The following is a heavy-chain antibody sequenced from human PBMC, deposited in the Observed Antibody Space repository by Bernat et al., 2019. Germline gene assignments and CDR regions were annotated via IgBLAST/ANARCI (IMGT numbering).Heavy chain of an antibody. CDR1: GGSISSYY. D-gene: IGHD2-15*01. V-gene: IGHV4-59*01. CDR2: IYYSGST. J-gene: IGHJ6*03. CDR3: ARGSCSGGSGYFEYEYYYMDV. Sequence: QVQLQESGPGLVKPSETLSLTCTVSGGSISSYYWSWIRQPPGKGLEWIGYIYYSGSTNYNPSLKSRVTISVDTSKNQFSLKLSSVTAADTAVYYCARGSCSGGSGYFEYEYYYMDVWGKGTTVTVSS.